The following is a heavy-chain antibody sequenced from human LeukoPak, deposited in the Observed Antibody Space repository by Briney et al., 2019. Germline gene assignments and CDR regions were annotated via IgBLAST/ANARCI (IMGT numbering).Heavy chain of an antibody. Sequence: SDTLSLTCAVSGYPINSSNWWGWIRQPPGKGLEWIGYIHYSGSTDYNPSLKSRVTMSVDTSMNQFSLKLSSVTAVDTAVYYCALYCSADNCGYFDCWGQGTLVTVSS. D-gene: IGHD2-15*01. J-gene: IGHJ4*02. CDR2: IHYSGST. CDR3: ALYCSADNCGYFDC. V-gene: IGHV4-28*01. CDR1: GYPINSSNW.